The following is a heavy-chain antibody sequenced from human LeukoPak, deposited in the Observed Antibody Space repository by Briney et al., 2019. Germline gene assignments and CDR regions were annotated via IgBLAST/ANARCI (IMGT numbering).Heavy chain of an antibody. Sequence: GASVKVSCKASGYTFTSYGISWVRQAPGQGLEWRGWISAYNGNTNYAQKLQGRVTMTTDTSTSTAYMELRSLRSDDTAVYYCARRRTYYYGSGSYYLFDYWGQGTLVTVSS. V-gene: IGHV1-18*01. CDR3: ARRRTYYYGSGSYYLFDY. D-gene: IGHD3-10*01. J-gene: IGHJ4*02. CDR1: GYTFTSYG. CDR2: ISAYNGNT.